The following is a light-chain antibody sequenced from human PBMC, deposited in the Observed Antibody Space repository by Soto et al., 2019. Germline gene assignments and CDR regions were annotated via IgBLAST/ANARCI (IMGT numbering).Light chain of an antibody. CDR2: GAS. J-gene: IGKJ4*01. CDR3: QQYATSPLT. V-gene: IGKV3-20*01. Sequence: EIVLAQSPGTLSLSPGERATLSCRASQSVSSNFLAWYQQKPGQPPRLLIYGASSRATDIPDRFSGSGFGTDFTLTISRLEPEDFAVYYCQQYATSPLTFGGGTKVDIK. CDR1: QSVSSNF.